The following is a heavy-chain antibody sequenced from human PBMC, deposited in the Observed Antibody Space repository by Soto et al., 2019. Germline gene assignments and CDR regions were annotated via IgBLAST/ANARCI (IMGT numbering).Heavy chain of an antibody. V-gene: IGHV1-69*01. CDR3: ARGVITIFGVVGAAGFDY. CDR1: GGTFSSYA. CDR2: IIPIFGTA. J-gene: IGHJ4*02. D-gene: IGHD3-3*01. Sequence: QVQLVQSGAEVKKPGSSVKVSCKASGGTFSSYAISWVRQAPGQGLEWMGGIIPIFGTANYAPKFQGRVTITADESTSTAYMELSSLRSEDTAVYYCARGVITIFGVVGAAGFDYWGQGTLVTVSS.